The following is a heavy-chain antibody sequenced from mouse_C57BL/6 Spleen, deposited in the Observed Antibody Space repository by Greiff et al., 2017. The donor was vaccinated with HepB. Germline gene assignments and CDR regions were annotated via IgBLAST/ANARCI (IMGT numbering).Heavy chain of an antibody. CDR1: GYTFTSYW. D-gene: IGHD2-3*01. CDR3: ASYDGYYFDY. V-gene: IGHV1-69*01. J-gene: IGHJ2*01. Sequence: VQLQQPGAELVMPGASVKLSCKASGYTFTSYWMHWVKQRPGQGLEWIGEIDPSDSYTNYNQKFKGKSTVTVDKSSSTAYMQLSSLTSEDSAVYYCASYDGYYFDYWGQGTTLTVSS. CDR2: IDPSDSYT.